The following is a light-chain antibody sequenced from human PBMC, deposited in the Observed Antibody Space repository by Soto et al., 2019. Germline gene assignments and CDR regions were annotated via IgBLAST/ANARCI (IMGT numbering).Light chain of an antibody. J-gene: IGKJ1*01. Sequence: DTRMTQSPSTLSASVGDTVTITFRASRNIERWLAWYQHKPGKPPKLLILNASTLGSGVPSRFSGSGSGTEFTLTISSLQPDDFATYYCQYCDTRWPFGQGTKV. CDR3: QYCDTRWP. CDR2: NAS. CDR1: RNIERW. V-gene: IGKV1-5*01.